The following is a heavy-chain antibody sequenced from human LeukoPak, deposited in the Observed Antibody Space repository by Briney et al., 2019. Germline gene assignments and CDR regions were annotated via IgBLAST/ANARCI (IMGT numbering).Heavy chain of an antibody. D-gene: IGHD1-14*01. Sequence: SVTVSCKASGYTFTSYDISWVRQAPGQGLEWMGGIIPIFGTANYAQKFQGRVTMTRDTSTSTVYMELSSLRSEDTAVYYCARRNSPWGQGTLVTVSS. CDR1: GYTFTSYD. CDR3: ARRNSP. V-gene: IGHV1-69*05. J-gene: IGHJ5*02. CDR2: IIPIFGTA.